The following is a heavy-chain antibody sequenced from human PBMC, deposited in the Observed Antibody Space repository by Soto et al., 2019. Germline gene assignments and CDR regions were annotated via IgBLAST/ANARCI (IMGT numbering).Heavy chain of an antibody. CDR1: GYTFTSYY. J-gene: IGHJ4*02. Sequence: GASVKVSCKASGYTFTSYYMHWVRQAPGQGLEWMGIINPSGGSTSYAQKFQGRVTMTRDTSTSTVYMELSSLRSEDTAVYYCARGKKITYSSSHPGFDYWGQGTLVTVSS. CDR3: ARGKKITYSSSHPGFDY. D-gene: IGHD6-13*01. CDR2: INPSGGST. V-gene: IGHV1-46*01.